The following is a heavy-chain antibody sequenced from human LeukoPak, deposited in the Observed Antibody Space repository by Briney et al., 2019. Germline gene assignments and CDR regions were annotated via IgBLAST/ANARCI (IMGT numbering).Heavy chain of an antibody. Sequence: GGSLRLSCAASGFTFSSYAMSWVRQAPGEGLEWVSAISDSGGSTYYADSVKGRFTISRDNSKNTLYLQMNSLRAEDTAVYYCAKDILHPGYSTGRFDPWGQGTLVTVSS. CDR3: AKDILHPGYSTGRFDP. CDR1: GFTFSSYA. D-gene: IGHD6-25*01. V-gene: IGHV3-23*01. J-gene: IGHJ5*02. CDR2: ISDSGGST.